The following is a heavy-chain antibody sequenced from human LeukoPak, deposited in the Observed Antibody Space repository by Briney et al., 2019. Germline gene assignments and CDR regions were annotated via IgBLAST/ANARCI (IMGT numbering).Heavy chain of an antibody. V-gene: IGHV1-69*04. Sequence: SVKVSCKASGGTFSSYAISWVRQAPGQGLEWMGRIIPILGIANYAQKFQGRVTITADKSTSTAYMELSSLRSEDTAVYYCAVDTVVTRTFDYWGQGTLVTVSS. J-gene: IGHJ4*02. CDR3: AVDTVVTRTFDY. D-gene: IGHD4-23*01. CDR1: GGTFSSYA. CDR2: IIPILGIA.